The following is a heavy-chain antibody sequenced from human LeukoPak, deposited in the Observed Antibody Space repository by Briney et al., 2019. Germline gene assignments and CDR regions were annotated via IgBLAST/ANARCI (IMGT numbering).Heavy chain of an antibody. J-gene: IGHJ4*02. D-gene: IGHD3-22*01. V-gene: IGHV3-43*02. CDR2: ISGDGGST. Sequence: PGGSLTLSCAASGFTFDDYAMHWVRQAPGKGLEWVSLISGDGGSTYYADSVKGRFTISRDNSKNSLYLQMNSLRTEDTALYYCAKDRSDYYDSSGYYEYFDYWGQGTLVTVSS. CDR3: AKDRSDYYDSSGYYEYFDY. CDR1: GFTFDDYA.